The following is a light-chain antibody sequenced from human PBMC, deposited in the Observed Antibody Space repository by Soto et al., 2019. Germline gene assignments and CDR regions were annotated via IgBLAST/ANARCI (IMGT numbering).Light chain of an antibody. CDR2: GAS. CDR3: QQYYIWPPLT. CDR1: QSVGSD. Sequence: EIVMTQSPVTLSVSPGERATLSCRASQSVGSDLGWYQQKPGQAPRLLIYGASIRATGIPARFSGSGSGTEFALTISSLQSEDFAVYYCQQYYIWPPLTFGGGTKVEIK. J-gene: IGKJ4*02. V-gene: IGKV3D-15*01.